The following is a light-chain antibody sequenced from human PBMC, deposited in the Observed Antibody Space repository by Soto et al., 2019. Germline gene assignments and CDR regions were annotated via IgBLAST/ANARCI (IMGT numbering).Light chain of an antibody. V-gene: IGKV3-15*01. J-gene: IGKJ4*01. CDR1: QSVSSN. CDR3: QQYNTLPPLT. CDR2: GAS. Sequence: EIVMTQSPSTVSVSTRERASLSCRASQSVSSNLAWYQQKSGQAPRLLIYGASTRATGIPARFSGSGSGTEFTLTISILQSEDFAVYYCQQYNTLPPLTFCGGTNVAIK.